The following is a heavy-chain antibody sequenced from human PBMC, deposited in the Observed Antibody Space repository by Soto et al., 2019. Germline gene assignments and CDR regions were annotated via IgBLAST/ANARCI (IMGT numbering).Heavy chain of an antibody. Sequence: GGSLRLSCAASGVTFSDSAMHWVRQASGKGLEWVGRIRSKANSYATAYAASVKGRFTISRDDSKNMAYLQMNSLKTEDTAVYYCTRTYYDSTEYYPFDYWGQGTLVTVSS. CDR2: IRSKANSYAT. CDR3: TRTYYDSTEYYPFDY. J-gene: IGHJ4*02. D-gene: IGHD3-22*01. V-gene: IGHV3-73*01. CDR1: GVTFSDSA.